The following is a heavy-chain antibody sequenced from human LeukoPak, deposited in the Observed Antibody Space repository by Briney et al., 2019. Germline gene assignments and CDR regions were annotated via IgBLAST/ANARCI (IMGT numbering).Heavy chain of an antibody. CDR1: GFPLSSYS. Sequence: TGGSLRLSCAASGFPLSSYSINWVRQAPGKGLEWVSYINIDSITVNYADSVKGRFTISRDNAQNSLYLQMNSLRAEDPDVYYCARVAPGHDIGRGYFDYWGQGTLVTVSS. D-gene: IGHD2-21*01. CDR2: INIDSITV. V-gene: IGHV3-48*01. CDR3: ARVAPGHDIGRGYFDY. J-gene: IGHJ4*02.